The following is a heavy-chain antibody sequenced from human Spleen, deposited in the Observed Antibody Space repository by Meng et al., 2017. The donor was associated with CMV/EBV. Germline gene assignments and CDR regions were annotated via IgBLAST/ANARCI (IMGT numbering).Heavy chain of an antibody. CDR2: SSRSGNTI. Sequence: GESLKISCAASAFTFSDYYMSWIRQAPGKGLEWVSYSSRSGNTIYYADSVKGRFTISRDNAKNSLYLQMNSLRAEDTAVYYCAREYPHLRGPDYWGQGTLVTVSS. D-gene: IGHD3-3*01. J-gene: IGHJ4*02. CDR3: AREYPHLRGPDY. CDR1: AFTFSDYY. V-gene: IGHV3-11*04.